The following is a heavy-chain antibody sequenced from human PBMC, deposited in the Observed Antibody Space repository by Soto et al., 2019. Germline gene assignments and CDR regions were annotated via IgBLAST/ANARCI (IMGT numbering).Heavy chain of an antibody. CDR1: GGSISSGGYS. CDR2: IYNSGST. J-gene: IGHJ4*01. V-gene: IGHV4-30-2*01. CDR3: ARVPDY. Sequence: PSETLSLTCAVSGGSISSGGYSWSWIRQPPGKGLEWIGYIYNSGSTYYNPSLKSRVTISVDRSKNQFSMKLSSVTAAETAVYCCARVPDYWGHGTLVTVSS.